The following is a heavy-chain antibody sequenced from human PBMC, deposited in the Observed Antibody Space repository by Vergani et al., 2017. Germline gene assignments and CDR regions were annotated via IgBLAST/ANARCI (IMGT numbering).Heavy chain of an antibody. Sequence: QLQLQESGPGLVKPSETLSLTCTVSGGSISSSSYYWGWIRQPPGKGLEWIGSIYYSGSTYYNPSLKSRVTISVDTSKNQFSLKLSSVTAADTAVYYCARHSXRYFDWLFQNWFDPWGQGTLVTVSS. CDR3: ARHSXRYFDWLFQNWFDP. D-gene: IGHD3-9*01. J-gene: IGHJ5*02. V-gene: IGHV4-39*01. CDR2: IYYSGST. CDR1: GGSISSSSYY.